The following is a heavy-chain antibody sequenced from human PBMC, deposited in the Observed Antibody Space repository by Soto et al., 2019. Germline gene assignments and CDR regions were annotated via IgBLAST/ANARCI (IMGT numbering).Heavy chain of an antibody. D-gene: IGHD3-3*01. V-gene: IGHV3-30-3*01. CDR3: AREATMTYYDFWSGYYRIGWFDP. CDR1: GFTFSSYA. J-gene: IGHJ5*02. CDR2: ISYDGSNK. Sequence: QVQLVESGGGVVQPARSLRLSCAASGFTFSSYAMHWVRQAPGKGLEWVAVISYDGSNKYYADSVKGRFTISRDNSKNTLYLQMNSLRAEDTAVYYCAREATMTYYDFWSGYYRIGWFDPWGQGTLVTVSS.